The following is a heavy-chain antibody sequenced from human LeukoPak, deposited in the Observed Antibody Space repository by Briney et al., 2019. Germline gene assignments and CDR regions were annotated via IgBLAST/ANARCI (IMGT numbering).Heavy chain of an antibody. J-gene: IGHJ6*03. CDR3: ARGGHYYYYYMDV. Sequence: PGGSLRLSCAASGFTFSSYSMNWVRQAPGKGLEWVSSISSSSSYIYYADSVKGRFTISRDNAKNSLYLQMNSLRAEDTALYYCARGGHYYYYYMDVWGKGTTVTVSS. V-gene: IGHV3-21*04. CDR1: GFTFSSYS. CDR2: ISSSSSYI. D-gene: IGHD2-15*01.